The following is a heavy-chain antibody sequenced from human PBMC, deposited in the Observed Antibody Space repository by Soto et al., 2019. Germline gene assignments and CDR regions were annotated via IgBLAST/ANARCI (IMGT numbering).Heavy chain of an antibody. V-gene: IGHV3-74*01. CDR2: INGDGSGT. CDR1: GFTFNGSW. D-gene: IGHD3-10*01. CDR3: ARGIFGSGTANDY. J-gene: IGHJ4*02. Sequence: EVQLVESGGGLVQPGGSLRLSCAASGFTFNGSWMHWVRQAPGQGVVWVSRINGDGSGTSYAGFVKGRFTISRDDAKNTLFLQMNGLRAEDTSVYYCARGIFGSGTANDYWGQGTLVTVSS.